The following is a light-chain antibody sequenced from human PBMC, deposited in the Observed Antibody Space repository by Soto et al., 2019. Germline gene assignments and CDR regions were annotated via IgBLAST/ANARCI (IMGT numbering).Light chain of an antibody. Sequence: DVQMTQSPSSLYASVGDRVTITCRASRGVGNSLAWYQQTPGKVHTLLIYGASTLESGGPARLSGSGSGTFFTLIISSLQPEDVATYYGQKYDSDPFIVGPGS. V-gene: IGKV1-27*01. CDR2: GAS. CDR1: RGVGNS. CDR3: QKYDSDPFI. J-gene: IGKJ3*01.